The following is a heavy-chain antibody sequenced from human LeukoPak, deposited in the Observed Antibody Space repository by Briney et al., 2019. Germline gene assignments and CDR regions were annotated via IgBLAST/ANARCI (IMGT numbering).Heavy chain of an antibody. Sequence: SETLSPTCTVSGDSVSSPRYYWSWIRQPPGKGLEWIGYVYYSGSTNYNPSLKSRVTVSIDTSKNQFSLRLSSVSAADTALYYCARTQYCSGTSCYFGYFDYWGQGTLVTVSS. V-gene: IGHV4-61*01. CDR1: GDSVSSPRYY. CDR3: ARTQYCSGTSCYFGYFDY. CDR2: VYYSGST. J-gene: IGHJ4*02. D-gene: IGHD2-2*01.